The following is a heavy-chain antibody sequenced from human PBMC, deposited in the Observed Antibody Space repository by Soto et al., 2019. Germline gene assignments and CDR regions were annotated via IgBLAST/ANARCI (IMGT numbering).Heavy chain of an antibody. Sequence: EVQLLESGGGLVQPGESLRLSCAASAITLRNYAMSWVRQAPGKGLEWVSVISDSGGNTYYADSVKGRFTISRDNSKNTMYLQMCSLRVEDTAVYYCAKGEGVAASYFACWGQGTLIIVSS. V-gene: IGHV3-23*01. CDR2: ISDSGGNT. CDR3: AKGEGVAASYFAC. CDR1: AITLRNYA. J-gene: IGHJ4*02. D-gene: IGHD2-15*01.